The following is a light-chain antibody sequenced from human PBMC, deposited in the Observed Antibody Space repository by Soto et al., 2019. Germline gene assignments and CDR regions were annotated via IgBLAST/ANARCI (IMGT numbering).Light chain of an antibody. CDR2: GAS. CDR1: QSVSSK. V-gene: IGKV3-15*01. J-gene: IGKJ2*02. Sequence: ELVLTQSPDTLSVSPGERATLSCRASQSVSSKLAWYQQKPGQAPRLLLYGASTRATGIPARFSGSGSGTDFTLTISSLQSEDFAVYYCQQRGKWPSTFGPGTKVDIK. CDR3: QQRGKWPST.